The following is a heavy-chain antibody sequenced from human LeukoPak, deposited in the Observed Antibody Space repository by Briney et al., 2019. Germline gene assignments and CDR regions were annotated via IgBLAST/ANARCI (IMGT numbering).Heavy chain of an antibody. V-gene: IGHV3-30*18. D-gene: IGHD3-9*01. CDR3: AKDGAGRFDWLLFILWD. CDR1: GFTFSSYG. J-gene: IGHJ4*02. Sequence: GGSLRLSCAASGFTFSSYGMHWVRQAPGKGPEWVAVISYDGSNKYYADSVKGRFTISRDNSKNTLYLQMNSLRAEDTAVYYCAKDGAGRFDWLLFILWDWGQGTLVTVSS. CDR2: ISYDGSNK.